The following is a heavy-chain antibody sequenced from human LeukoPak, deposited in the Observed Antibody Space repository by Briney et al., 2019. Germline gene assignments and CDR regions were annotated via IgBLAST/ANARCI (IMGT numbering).Heavy chain of an antibody. CDR3: ARERLSPRGPIQH. J-gene: IGHJ1*01. CDR1: GYTFTSYA. Sequence: ASVKVSCKASGYTFTSYAMHWVRQAPGQGLEWMGWISAYNGNTNYAQKLQGRVTMTTDTSTSTAYMELRSLRSDDTAVYYCARERLSPRGPIQHWGQGTLVTVSS. D-gene: IGHD3-10*01. CDR2: ISAYNGNT. V-gene: IGHV1-18*01.